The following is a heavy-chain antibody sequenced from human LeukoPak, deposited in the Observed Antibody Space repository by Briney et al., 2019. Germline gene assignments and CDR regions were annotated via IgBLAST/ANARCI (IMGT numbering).Heavy chain of an antibody. Sequence: PGGSLRLSCAASEFTFSMYSMNWVRQAPGKGLEWVSRISGGSSTIYYADSVKGRFTISRDNAENSLYLQMNSLRDEDTAVYYCARDLGAAGRAFDIWGQGTMVTVSS. D-gene: IGHD6-13*01. CDR1: EFTFSMYS. J-gene: IGHJ3*02. V-gene: IGHV3-48*02. CDR3: ARDLGAAGRAFDI. CDR2: ISGGSSTI.